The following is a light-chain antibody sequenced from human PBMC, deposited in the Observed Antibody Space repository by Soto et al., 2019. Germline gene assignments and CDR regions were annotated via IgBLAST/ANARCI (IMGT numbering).Light chain of an antibody. CDR2: DAS. CDR3: QQYANLPRT. V-gene: IGKV1-33*01. CDR1: QDISNY. J-gene: IGKJ4*01. Sequence: DIQMTQSPSALSASVGDRVTITCQASQDISNYLNWYQQKPGKAPKLLIHDASKLETGVPSRFSGRGSGTDFTFNIRSLQPEDIAIYYCQQYANLPRTFGGGTKVEIK.